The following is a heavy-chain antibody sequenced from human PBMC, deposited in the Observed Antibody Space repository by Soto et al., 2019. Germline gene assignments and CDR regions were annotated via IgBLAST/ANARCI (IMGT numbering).Heavy chain of an antibody. CDR3: ARDKITGLFDY. D-gene: IGHD2-8*02. J-gene: IGHJ4*02. Sequence: SDTLAHTCAVYDGSFTGYYWTWIRQPPGTGLEWIGEINHSRSTNYNPSLKSRVTISVDTSKNQFSLRLTSVTAADTAVYYCARDKITGLFDYWGQGTLVTVSS. CDR1: DGSFTGYY. CDR2: INHSRST. V-gene: IGHV4-34*01.